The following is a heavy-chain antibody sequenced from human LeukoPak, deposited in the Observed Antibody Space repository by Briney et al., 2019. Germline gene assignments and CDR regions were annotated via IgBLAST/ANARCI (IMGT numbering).Heavy chain of an antibody. J-gene: IGHJ6*03. CDR2: IRYDGSKK. CDR1: GFTFSSYG. V-gene: IGHV3-30*02. D-gene: IGHD5-12*01. CDR3: AKGGGYEAQYYYYYLDV. Sequence: GGSLRLSCAASGFTFSSYGMYWVRQAPGKGLEGVAFIRYDGSKKYYADSVKGRFTISRDNSKNTLYLQMKSLRAEDTAVYYCAKGGGYEAQYYYYYLDVWGKGTTVTISS.